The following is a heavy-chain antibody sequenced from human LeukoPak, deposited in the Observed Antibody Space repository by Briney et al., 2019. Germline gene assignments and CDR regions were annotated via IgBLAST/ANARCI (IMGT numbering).Heavy chain of an antibody. CDR1: GFTFSSYG. D-gene: IGHD2-15*01. J-gene: IGHJ6*03. CDR3: ARARVAAKSGYMDV. Sequence: PGRSLRLSCAASGFTFSSYGMHWVRQAPGKGLEWVSRINSDGSSTSYADSVKGRFTISRDNPKNTLYLQMGSLRDEDLAVYYCARARVAAKSGYMDVWGTGTTVTISS. V-gene: IGHV3-74*01. CDR2: INSDGSST.